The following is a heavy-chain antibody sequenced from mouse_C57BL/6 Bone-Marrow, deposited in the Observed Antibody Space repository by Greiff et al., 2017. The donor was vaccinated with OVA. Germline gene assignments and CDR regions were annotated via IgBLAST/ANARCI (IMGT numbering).Heavy chain of an antibody. V-gene: IGHV1-75*01. J-gene: IGHJ4*01. CDR2: IFPGSGST. Sequence: QVQLQQSGPELVKPGASVKISCKASGYTFTDYYINWVKQRPGQGLEWIGWIFPGSGSTYYNEKFKGKATLTVDKSSSTAYMLLSSLTSEDSAVYFCARWSYYSTLFYYAMDYWGQGTSVTVSS. D-gene: IGHD2-5*01. CDR3: ARWSYYSTLFYYAMDY. CDR1: GYTFTDYY.